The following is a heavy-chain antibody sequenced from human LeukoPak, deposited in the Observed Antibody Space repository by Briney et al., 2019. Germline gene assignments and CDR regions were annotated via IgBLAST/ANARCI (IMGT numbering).Heavy chain of an antibody. CDR1: GGSISSYY. D-gene: IGHD3-10*01. CDR3: AREFGSSFWFDP. CDR2: IYYSGST. V-gene: IGHV4-59*01. J-gene: IGHJ5*02. Sequence: SETLSLTCTVSGGSISSYYWSWIRQPPGKGLEWIGYIYYSGSTNYNPSLKSRVTISVDTSKNQFSLKLSSVTAAGTAMYYCAREFGSSFWFDPWGQGTLVTVSS.